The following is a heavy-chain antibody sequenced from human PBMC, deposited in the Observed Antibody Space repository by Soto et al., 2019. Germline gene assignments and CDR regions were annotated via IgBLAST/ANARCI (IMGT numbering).Heavy chain of an antibody. J-gene: IGHJ3*02. CDR2: IYHSGST. D-gene: IGHD1-20*01. CDR1: GDSISRSYW. V-gene: IGHV4-4*02. CDR3: ARLVTGTTLRDAFDI. Sequence: SETLSLTCAVSGDSISRSYWWSWVRQLPGKGLEWIGEIYHSGSTIYNPSLQSRVTLSVDKSKNEFSLKMSSVTDADTAVYYCARLVTGTTLRDAFDIWGQGTMVTVS.